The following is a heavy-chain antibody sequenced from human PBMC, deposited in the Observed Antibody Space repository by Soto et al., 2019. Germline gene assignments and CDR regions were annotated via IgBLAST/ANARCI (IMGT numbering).Heavy chain of an antibody. CDR1: GITFSSFV. Sequence: QVQLVESGGGVVQPGRSLRLSCAASGITFSSFVMHWVRQAPGKGLEWVAVIWFDGSNKYYADSVKGRFTISRDNSKNTLYLQMNSLRAEDTAVYYCAREKQLVRGPLIFDYWGQGTLVTVSS. V-gene: IGHV3-33*01. D-gene: IGHD6-6*01. J-gene: IGHJ4*02. CDR3: AREKQLVRGPLIFDY. CDR2: IWFDGSNK.